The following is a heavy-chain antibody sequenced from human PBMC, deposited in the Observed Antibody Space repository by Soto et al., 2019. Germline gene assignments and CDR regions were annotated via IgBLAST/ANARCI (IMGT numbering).Heavy chain of an antibody. CDR2: VHYSGST. V-gene: IGHV4-59*11. CDR3: ARRDYSSPSIGPFDY. CDR1: GGSISIHY. Sequence: PSETLSLTCVVSGGSISIHYWSLIRQPPGSGLEWIGFVHYSGSTNYSPSLKSRVTMSVDTSKNQFFLNLTSVTAADTALSFCARRDYSSPSIGPFDYSGQGSLLTL. D-gene: IGHD6-13*01. J-gene: IGHJ4*02.